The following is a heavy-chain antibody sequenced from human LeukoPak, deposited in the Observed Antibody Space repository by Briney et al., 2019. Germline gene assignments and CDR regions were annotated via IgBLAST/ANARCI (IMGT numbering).Heavy chain of an antibody. CDR2: ISGSSSTI. D-gene: IGHD6-6*01. J-gene: IGHJ6*02. CDR3: ARVGSDSSSSLRYYYYGMDV. V-gene: IGHV3-48*01. Sequence: PGGSLRLSCAASGFTFNTYTMNWVRQAPGKGLEWVSYISGSSSTIYYADSVKGRFTISRDNAKNSLYLQMNSLRAEDTAVYYCARVGSDSSSSLRYYYYGMDVWGQGTTVTVSS. CDR1: GFTFNTYT.